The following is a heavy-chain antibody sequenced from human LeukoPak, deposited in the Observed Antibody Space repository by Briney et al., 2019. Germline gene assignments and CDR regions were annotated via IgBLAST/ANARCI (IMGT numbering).Heavy chain of an antibody. CDR2: IDTDGSGR. D-gene: IGHD6-13*01. CDR3: AKDFRIAARGTATDYFDS. J-gene: IGHJ4*02. CDR1: GFTFSSYR. Sequence: GGSLRLSCAASGFTFSSYRMHWVRQAPGKGLVWVSRIDTDGSGRSYADSVKGRFTISRDNAKSTLYLQMNSLRAEDTAVFYCAKDFRIAARGTATDYFDSWGQGTLVTVSS. V-gene: IGHV3-74*01.